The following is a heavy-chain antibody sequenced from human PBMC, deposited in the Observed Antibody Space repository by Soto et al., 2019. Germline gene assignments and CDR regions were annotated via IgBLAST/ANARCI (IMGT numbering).Heavy chain of an antibody. CDR2: ISSSGGNT. V-gene: IGHV3-23*01. CDR1: GFTFSNYA. Sequence: GGSLRLSCAASGFTFSNYAMSWVRQAPGKGLEWVSTISSSGGNTYYADSVRGRFTISRDNSKNTLYLQMSSLRAEDTAVYYCAKGRPAAAAFLEWSTYQDYWGQGTLVTVSS. J-gene: IGHJ4*02. D-gene: IGHD3-3*02. CDR3: AKGRPAAAAFLEWSTYQDY.